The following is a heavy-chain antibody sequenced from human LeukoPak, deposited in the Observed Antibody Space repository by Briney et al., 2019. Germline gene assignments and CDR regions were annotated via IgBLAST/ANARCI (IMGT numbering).Heavy chain of an antibody. CDR1: GFSLSTSGGG. D-gene: IGHD3-16*01. Sequence: SGPTLVNPTQTLTLTCTFSGFSLSTSGGGVGWIRQPAGKALEWLAIIYWDDDKRYSPFLRSRLTITKDTYKNQVFLIMTNVDPEDTATYYCAHIEITYGGVFRDDAFDIWGQGTMVTVSS. J-gene: IGHJ3*02. V-gene: IGHV2-5*02. CDR2: IYWDDDK. CDR3: AHIEITYGGVFRDDAFDI.